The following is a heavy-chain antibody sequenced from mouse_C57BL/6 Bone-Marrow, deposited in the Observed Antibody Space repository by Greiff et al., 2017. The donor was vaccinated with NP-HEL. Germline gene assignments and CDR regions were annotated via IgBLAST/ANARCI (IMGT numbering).Heavy chain of an antibody. J-gene: IGHJ1*03. Sequence: QVQLQQPGAELVKPGASVKLSCKASGYTFTSYWMHWVKQRPGQGLEWIGMIHPNSGSTNYNEKFKSKATLTVDKSSSTAYMQLSSLTSEDSAVYYCATPPRLRRDGWYFDVWGTATTVTVSS. CDR1: GYTFTSYW. V-gene: IGHV1-64*01. CDR2: IHPNSGST. CDR3: ATPPRLRRDGWYFDV. D-gene: IGHD2-2*01.